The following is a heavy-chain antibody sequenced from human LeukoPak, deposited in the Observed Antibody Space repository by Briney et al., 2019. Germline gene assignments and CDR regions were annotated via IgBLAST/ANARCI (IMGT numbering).Heavy chain of an antibody. V-gene: IGHV3-66*01. J-gene: IGHJ3*02. Sequence: GGSLRLSCAASGFTVSSNYMSWVRQAPGKGLEWVSVIYSGGSTYYADSVKGRFTISRDNSKNTLYLQMNSLRAEDTAVYYCARAHSGSYFAFDTWGQGTMVTVSS. CDR3: ARAHSGSYFAFDT. CDR1: GFTVSSNY. D-gene: IGHD1-26*01. CDR2: IYSGGST.